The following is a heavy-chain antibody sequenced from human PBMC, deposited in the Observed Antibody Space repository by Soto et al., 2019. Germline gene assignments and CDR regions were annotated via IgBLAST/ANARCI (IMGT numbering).Heavy chain of an antibody. CDR1: GFTFSSYA. CDR3: AKDSVVWFDHTNWFDP. J-gene: IGHJ5*02. Sequence: GGSLRLSCAASGFTFSSYAMSWVRQAPGKGLEWVSAISGSGGSTYYADSVKGRFTISRDNSKNTLYLQMNSLRAEDTAVYYCAKDSVVWFDHTNWFDPWGQGTLVTVSS. V-gene: IGHV3-23*01. D-gene: IGHD3-10*01. CDR2: ISGSGGST.